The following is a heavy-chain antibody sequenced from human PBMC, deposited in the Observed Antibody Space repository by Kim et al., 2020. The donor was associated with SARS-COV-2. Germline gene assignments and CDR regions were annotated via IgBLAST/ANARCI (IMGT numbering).Heavy chain of an antibody. CDR1: GFTFSYYW. CDR3: ARHPFDY. J-gene: IGHJ4*02. V-gene: IGHV3-7*01. Sequence: GGSLRLSCAASGFTFSYYWMTWFRQAPVKGLEWVASIQLDGSEKYYVDSVKGRFTISRDNAENSLYLQMNSLRAEDTAVYYCARHPFDYWGQGTLVTVSS. CDR2: IQLDGSEK.